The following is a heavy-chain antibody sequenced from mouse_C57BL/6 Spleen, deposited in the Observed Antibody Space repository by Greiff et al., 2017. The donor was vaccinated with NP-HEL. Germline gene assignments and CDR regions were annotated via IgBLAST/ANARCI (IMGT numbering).Heavy chain of an antibody. CDR3: ARDGQRYYDV. CDR1: GYSFTSYY. J-gene: IGHJ1*03. D-gene: IGHD2-3*01. V-gene: IGHV1-66*01. CDR2: IYPGSGNT. Sequence: VQLQQSGPELVKPGASVKISCKASGYSFTSYYIHWVKQRPGQGLAWIGWIYPGSGNTKYNEKFKGKATLTAATSSRTASLPLSSLPSAASAVFDSARDGQRYYDVRGTGTAVTVPS.